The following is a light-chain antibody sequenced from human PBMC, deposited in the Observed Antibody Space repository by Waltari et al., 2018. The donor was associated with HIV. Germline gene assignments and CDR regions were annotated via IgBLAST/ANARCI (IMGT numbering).Light chain of an antibody. J-gene: IGLJ1*01. CDR2: EGS. Sequence: QSALTQPPSASGSPGQSVTISCTGTSSDVGGYDYVSWYQHHPGKGPRLIMYEGSKRPSGVPDRFSGFKSGNTASLTVSGLQAEDEADYYCTSYAGSGEYVFGTGTKVTVL. CDR3: TSYAGSGEYV. CDR1: SSDVGGYDY. V-gene: IGLV2-8*01.